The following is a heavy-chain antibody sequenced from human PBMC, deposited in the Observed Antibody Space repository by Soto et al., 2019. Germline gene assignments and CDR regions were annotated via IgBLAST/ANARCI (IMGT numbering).Heavy chain of an antibody. CDR3: AREHYYDSTGDAFDI. V-gene: IGHV4-59*01. J-gene: IGHJ3*02. CDR1: GGSINNYH. CDR2: IYQSGST. Sequence: SETLSLTCSVSGGSINNYHWNWIRQPPGKGLEWIGYIYQSGSTDYNPSLKSRVTISIXXXXXXFXLXLXXXTAADTAVYYCAREHYYDSTGDAFDIWGQGTMVT. D-gene: IGHD3-22*01.